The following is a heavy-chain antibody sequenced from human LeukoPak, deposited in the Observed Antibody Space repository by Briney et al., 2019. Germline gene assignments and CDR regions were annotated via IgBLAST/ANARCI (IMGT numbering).Heavy chain of an antibody. Sequence: ASVKVSCKASGYTFTGYYMHWVRQAPGQGLEWMGWINPNSGGTNYAQKFQGRVTITADESTSTAYMELSSLRSEDTAVYYCARGRERGSSSSFTDYWGQGTLVIVSS. CDR2: INPNSGGT. CDR1: GYTFTGYY. D-gene: IGHD6-6*01. J-gene: IGHJ4*02. V-gene: IGHV1-2*02. CDR3: ARGRERGSSSSFTDY.